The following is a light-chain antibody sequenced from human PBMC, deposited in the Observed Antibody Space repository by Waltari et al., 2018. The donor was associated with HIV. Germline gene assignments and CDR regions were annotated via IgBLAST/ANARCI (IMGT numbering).Light chain of an antibody. CDR3: QSRDSSGHHRV. CDR1: NLRFCY. V-gene: IGLV3-19*01. CDR2: GKT. J-gene: IGLJ3*02. Sequence: SSELTQDPAVSVALGQTVNITCQGDNLRFCYATWYQQKPGQAPILVFYGKTSRPSGIPDRFSGSASGSTGSLTITGAQAEDEADYYCQSRDSSGHHRVFGGGTKLTVL.